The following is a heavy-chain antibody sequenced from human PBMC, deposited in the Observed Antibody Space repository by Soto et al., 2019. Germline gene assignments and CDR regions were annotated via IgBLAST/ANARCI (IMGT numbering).Heavy chain of an antibody. CDR3: ARDPGNRDGPLDYFDY. Sequence: HPGGSLRLSCAASGLIFSNYKMHWVRQAPGKGLVWVSRINTDGSITDYADSVKGRFTVSRDNSKNTLYLQMNSLTADDTAVYYCARDPGNRDGPLDYFDYWGQGTLVTVSS. V-gene: IGHV3-74*01. CDR2: INTDGSIT. J-gene: IGHJ4*02. CDR1: GLIFSNYK.